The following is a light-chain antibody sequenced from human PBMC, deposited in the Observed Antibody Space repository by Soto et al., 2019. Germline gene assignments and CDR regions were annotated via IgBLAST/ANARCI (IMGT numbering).Light chain of an antibody. Sequence: EIVLTQSPGTLALSPGERATLSCRASQSVSSSYLAWYQQKPGQTPRLLIYGASSRATGIPDRFSGSGSGTDFTLTTSRLEPEYFAVYYCQQYGSSPRTFGQGTTVEI. CDR1: QSVSSSY. J-gene: IGKJ1*01. V-gene: IGKV3-20*01. CDR2: GAS. CDR3: QQYGSSPRT.